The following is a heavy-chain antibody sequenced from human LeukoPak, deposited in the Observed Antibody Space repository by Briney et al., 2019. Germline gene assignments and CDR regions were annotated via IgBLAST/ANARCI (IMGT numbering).Heavy chain of an antibody. J-gene: IGHJ4*02. V-gene: IGHV3-48*03. CDR1: GFTFSSYE. CDR3: ARDRPRFYYYGSGSSFDY. CDR2: ISSSGSTI. Sequence: GGSLRLSCAASGFTFSSYEMNWVRQAPGKGLEWVSYISSSGSTIYYADSVKGRFTISRDNAKNSLYLQMNSLRAEDTAVYYCARDRPRFYYYGSGSSFDYWGQGTLVTVSS. D-gene: IGHD3-10*01.